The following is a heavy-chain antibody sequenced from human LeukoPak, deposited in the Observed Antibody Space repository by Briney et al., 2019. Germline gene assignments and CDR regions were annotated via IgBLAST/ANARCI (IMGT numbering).Heavy chain of an antibody. CDR1: GYTFTGYY. D-gene: IGHD3-3*01. J-gene: IGHJ6*03. V-gene: IGHV1-2*02. Sequence: GASVKVSCKASGYTFTGYYMHWVRQAPGQGLEWMGWINPNSGGTNYAQKFRGRVTVTRDTSISTAYMELSRLRSDDTAVYYCARDRTDFWSGYIYYYYYMDVWGKGTTVTVSS. CDR3: ARDRTDFWSGYIYYYYYMDV. CDR2: INPNSGGT.